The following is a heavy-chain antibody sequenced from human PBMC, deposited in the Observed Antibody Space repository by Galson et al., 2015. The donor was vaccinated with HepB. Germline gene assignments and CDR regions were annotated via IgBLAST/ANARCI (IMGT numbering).Heavy chain of an antibody. CDR1: GFTFANYD. D-gene: IGHD3-10*02. CDR3: TKDRSLYYVRDFDS. Sequence: SLRLSCAASGFTFANYDMTWVRQAPGKGLEWVSSIRSGGDNTFYADFVKGRFTTSRDNSKSTASLQMNNLRPEDTAFYYCTKDRSLYYVRDFDSWGQGVLVTVSS. V-gene: IGHV3-23*01. CDR2: IRSGGDNT. J-gene: IGHJ4*02.